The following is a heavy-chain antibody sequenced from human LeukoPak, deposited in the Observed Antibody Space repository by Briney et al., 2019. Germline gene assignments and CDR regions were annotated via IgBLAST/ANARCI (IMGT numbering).Heavy chain of an antibody. J-gene: IGHJ4*02. CDR2: ISDSGGRT. Sequence: GGSLRLSCAASGFTFSSYAMSWVRQAPGKALEWVSGISDSGGRTYYADSVKGRFTISRDSSENTLSLQMNSLRAEDTAVYYCAKDLIIIDYWGQGTLVTVSS. V-gene: IGHV3-23*01. D-gene: IGHD3-10*01. CDR3: AKDLIIIDY. CDR1: GFTFSSYA.